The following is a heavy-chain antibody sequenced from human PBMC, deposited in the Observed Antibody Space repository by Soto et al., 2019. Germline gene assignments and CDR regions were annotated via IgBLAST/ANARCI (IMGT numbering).Heavy chain of an antibody. Sequence: QVQLVESGGGVVQPGRSLRLSCAASGFTFKNYAMNWVREAPGTGLEWVAVISYDGGIEFYADSVKGRFTISRDDFKNTMFLQMGSLRVEDTAVYYCARGLRDFGWRLPFGYWGQGTLVTVSS. J-gene: IGHJ4*02. D-gene: IGHD3-9*01. CDR1: GFTFKNYA. CDR2: ISYDGGIE. CDR3: ARGLRDFGWRLPFGY. V-gene: IGHV3-30-3*01.